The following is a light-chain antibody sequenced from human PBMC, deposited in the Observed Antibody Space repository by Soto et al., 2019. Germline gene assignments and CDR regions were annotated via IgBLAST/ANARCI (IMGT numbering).Light chain of an antibody. CDR1: QSINNKY. Sequence: EIVLTQSPGTLSLSPGERATLSCRASQSINNKYLAWYQQEPGQTPRLLIHGVSIRATGIPDRFSGSGSGTDFTLTISRLEPEDCAVYYCQLYSGSPWTFGPGTKVEIE. V-gene: IGKV3-20*01. CDR3: QLYSGSPWT. J-gene: IGKJ1*01. CDR2: GVS.